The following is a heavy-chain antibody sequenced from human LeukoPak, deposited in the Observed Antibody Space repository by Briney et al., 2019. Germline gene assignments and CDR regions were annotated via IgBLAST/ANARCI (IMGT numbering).Heavy chain of an antibody. V-gene: IGHV4-59*12. CDR2: IYYSGST. CDR1: GGSISSYY. J-gene: IGHJ4*02. CDR3: ARGRENLGGYYVLLDY. Sequence: SETLSLTCTVSGGSISSYYWSWIRQPPGKGLEWIGYIYYSGSTNYNPSLKSRVTISVDTSKNQFSLKVTSVTAADTAVYYCARGRENLGGYYVLLDYWGQGTLVTVSS. D-gene: IGHD3-22*01.